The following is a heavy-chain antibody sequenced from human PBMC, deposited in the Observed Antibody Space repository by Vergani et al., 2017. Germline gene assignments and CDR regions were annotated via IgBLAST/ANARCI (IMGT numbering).Heavy chain of an antibody. V-gene: IGHV4-59*08. J-gene: IGHJ5*02. CDR2: IYYSGST. Sequence: QVQLQESGPGLVKPSETLSLTCTVSGGSISSYYWSWIRQPPGKGLEWIGYIYYSGSTNYNPSLKSRVTISVDTSKNQFSLKLSSVPAADTAVYYCARQRAYGWFDPWGQGTLVTVSS. CDR3: ARQRAYGWFDP. CDR1: GGSISSYY. D-gene: IGHD2-8*01.